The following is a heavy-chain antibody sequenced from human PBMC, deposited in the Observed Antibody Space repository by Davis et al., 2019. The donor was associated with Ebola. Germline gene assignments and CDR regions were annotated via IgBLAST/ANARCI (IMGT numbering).Heavy chain of an antibody. CDR3: ASTRYSGSYRDY. V-gene: IGHV1-46*01. CDR2: INPSGGST. D-gene: IGHD1-26*01. Sequence: AASVKVSCKASGYTFTSYYMHWVRQAPGQGLEWMGIINPSGGSTSYAQKFQGRVTMIRDTSTSTVYMELSSLRSEDTAVYYCASTRYSGSYRDYWGQGTLVTVSS. J-gene: IGHJ4*02. CDR1: GYTFTSYY.